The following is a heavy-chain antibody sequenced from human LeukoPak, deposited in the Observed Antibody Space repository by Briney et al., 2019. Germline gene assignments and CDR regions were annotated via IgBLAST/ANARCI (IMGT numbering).Heavy chain of an antibody. J-gene: IGHJ4*02. CDR2: ISDSGGST. Sequence: QTGGSLRLSCAVSGFTLSNYGMSWVRQAPGKGLEWVAGISDSGGSTNYADSVKGRFTISRDNPKNTLYLQMNSLRAEDTAVYFCAKRGVVIRVILVGFHKEAYYFDSWGQGALVTVSS. V-gene: IGHV3-23*01. CDR1: GFTLSNYG. CDR3: AKRGVVIRVILVGFHKEAYYFDS. D-gene: IGHD3-22*01.